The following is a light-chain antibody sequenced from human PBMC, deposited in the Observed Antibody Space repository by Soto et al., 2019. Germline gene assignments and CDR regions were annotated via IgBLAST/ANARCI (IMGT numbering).Light chain of an antibody. V-gene: IGLV2-14*01. CDR1: SSDVGGYNY. CDR3: SSYTSSRRYV. CDR2: AVS. J-gene: IGLJ1*01. Sequence: QSVLTQPASVSGSPGQSITISCTGTSSDVGGYNYVSWYQQLPGTAPKLLIYAVSNRPSGVPNRFSGSKSGNTASLTISGLQAEDEADYYCSSYTSSRRYVFGTGTKLTVL.